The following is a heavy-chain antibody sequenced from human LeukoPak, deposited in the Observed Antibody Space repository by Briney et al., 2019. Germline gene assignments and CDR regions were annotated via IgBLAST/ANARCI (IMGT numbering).Heavy chain of an antibody. CDR2: IYYSGST. D-gene: IGHD6-19*01. CDR1: GGSISSYY. Sequence: SETLSLTCTVSGGSISSYYWSWIRQPPGKGLECIGYIYYSGSTNYNPSLKSRVTISVDTSKNQFSLKLSSVTAADTAVYYCARESDSSGWETEYYYYYMDVWGKGTTVTVSS. CDR3: ARESDSSGWETEYYYYYMDV. J-gene: IGHJ6*03. V-gene: IGHV4-59*01.